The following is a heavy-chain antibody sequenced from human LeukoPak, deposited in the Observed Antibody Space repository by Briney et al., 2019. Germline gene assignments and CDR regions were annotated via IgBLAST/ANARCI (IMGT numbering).Heavy chain of an antibody. CDR1: GFTFSSYD. CDR3: ARGYSSGWYP. J-gene: IGHJ5*02. D-gene: IGHD6-19*01. CDR2: IGTAGDT. V-gene: IGHV3-13*01. Sequence: GGSLRLSCAASGFTFSSYDMHWVRHATGKGLEWVSAIGTAGDTYYPGSVKGRFTISRENAKNSLYLQMNNLRAEDTAVYYCARGYSSGWYPWGQGTLVTVSS.